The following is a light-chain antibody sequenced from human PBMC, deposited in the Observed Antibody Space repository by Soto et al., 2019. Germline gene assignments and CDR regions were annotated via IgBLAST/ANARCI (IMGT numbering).Light chain of an antibody. CDR3: SSYTISSTLGV. CDR1: NSDVGSYNY. V-gene: IGLV2-14*01. CDR2: DVN. J-gene: IGLJ2*01. Sequence: QSALTQPASVSGSPGQSITISCTGTNSDVGSYNYVSWYQQHPGKAPKLMIYDVNNRPSGVSNRFSASKSGNTASLTISGLQAEDEADYYCSSYTISSTLGVFGGGTQLTVL.